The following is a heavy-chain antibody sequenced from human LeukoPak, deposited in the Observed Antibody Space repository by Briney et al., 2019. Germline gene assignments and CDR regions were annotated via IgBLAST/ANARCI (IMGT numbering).Heavy chain of an antibody. CDR2: ISSGSTYI. V-gene: IGHV3-21*01. CDR1: EFTFNTYS. CDR3: ARVGHD. J-gene: IGHJ4*02. Sequence: GGSLRLSCAASEFTFNTYSMNWVRRAPGKGLEWVSSISSGSTYIYYADSVKGRFTISRDNAKDSLYLQMNSLRAEDTAVYYCARVGHDWGQGTLVTVSS. D-gene: IGHD3-10*01.